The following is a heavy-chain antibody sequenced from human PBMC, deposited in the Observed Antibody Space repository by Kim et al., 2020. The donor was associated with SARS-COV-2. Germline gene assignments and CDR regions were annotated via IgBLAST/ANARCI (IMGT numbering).Heavy chain of an antibody. CDR1: GFTFDDYA. CDR3: AKLHTYYYDSSGYYDY. Sequence: SLRLSCAVSGFTFDDYAMHWVRQAPGKGLEWVSGISWNSGSIGYADSVKGRFTISRDNAKNSLYLQRYSLRAEDTALYYCAKLHTYYYDSSGYYDYWGQRTLVTVSS. D-gene: IGHD3-22*01. V-gene: IGHV3-9*01. CDR2: ISWNSGSI. J-gene: IGHJ4*02.